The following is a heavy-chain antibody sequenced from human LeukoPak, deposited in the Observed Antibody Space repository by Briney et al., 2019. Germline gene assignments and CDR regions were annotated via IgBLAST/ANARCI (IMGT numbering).Heavy chain of an antibody. D-gene: IGHD1-26*01. CDR3: TRESGSYHGNDY. J-gene: IGHJ4*02. CDR1: GYTFTGYY. V-gene: IGHV1-2*06. Sequence: ASVKVSCKASGYTFTGYYMHWVRQAPGQGLEWMGRINPNNGGTNYAQKFQGRVTMTGDTSISTAYMELSSLKSDDTAVYYCTRESGSYHGNDYWGQGTLVTVSS. CDR2: INPNNGGT.